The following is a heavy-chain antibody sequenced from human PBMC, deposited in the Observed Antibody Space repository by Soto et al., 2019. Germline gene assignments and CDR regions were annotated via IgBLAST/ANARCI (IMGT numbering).Heavy chain of an antibody. D-gene: IGHD3-16*01. CDR2: VSRAGTYT. Sequence: EVQLLESGGDVVRPGGSLRLSCAASGFTFSSYAMGWVRQAPGKGLEWVAGVSRAGTYTFYADSVRGRFSISRDNSRDSVDMYMNALRGDDTAVYFCVKYTVTEDLGESWGQGTLVSVSS. CDR1: GFTFSSYA. V-gene: IGHV3-23*01. CDR3: VKYTVTEDLGES. J-gene: IGHJ5*02.